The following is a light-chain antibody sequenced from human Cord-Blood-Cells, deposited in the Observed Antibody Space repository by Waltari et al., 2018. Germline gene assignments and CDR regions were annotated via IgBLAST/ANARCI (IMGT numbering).Light chain of an antibody. CDR2: EVS. J-gene: IGLJ1*01. CDR3: CSYAGSSTLG. CDR1: SSDVGSYNL. V-gene: IGLV2-23*02. Sequence: QSALTQPASVSGSPGQSITISCTGTSSDVGSYNLVSWYQQHPGNAPKLMIYEVSKRPSGVSNRFSGSKSGNTASLTISGLQAEDEADYYCCSYAGSSTLGFGTGTKVTVL.